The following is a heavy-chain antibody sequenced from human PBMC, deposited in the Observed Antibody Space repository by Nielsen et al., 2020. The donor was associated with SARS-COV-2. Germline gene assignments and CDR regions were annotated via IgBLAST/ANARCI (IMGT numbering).Heavy chain of an antibody. CDR1: GFTFYDYA. Sequence: SLKISCAASGFTFYDYAMHWVRQAPGKGLEWVSGISWNSGSIGYADSVKGRFTISRDNAKNSLYLQMNSLRAEDTALYYCAKAPNPLAAAGYYYFDYWGQGTLVTVSS. J-gene: IGHJ4*02. CDR2: ISWNSGSI. V-gene: IGHV3-9*01. CDR3: AKAPNPLAAAGYYYFDY. D-gene: IGHD6-13*01.